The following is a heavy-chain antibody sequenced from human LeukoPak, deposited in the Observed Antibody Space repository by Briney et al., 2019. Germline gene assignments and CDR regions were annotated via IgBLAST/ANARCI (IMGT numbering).Heavy chain of an antibody. Sequence: GASVKVSCKASGYTFTSYGISWVRQAPGQGLEWMGWISAYNGNANYAQKLQGRVTMTTDTSTSTAYMELRSLRSDDTAVYYCARDQGLRWPYYYYYYGMDVWGQGTTVTVSS. CDR2: ISAYNGNA. D-gene: IGHD4-23*01. J-gene: IGHJ6*02. CDR1: GYTFTSYG. CDR3: ARDQGLRWPYYYYYYGMDV. V-gene: IGHV1-18*01.